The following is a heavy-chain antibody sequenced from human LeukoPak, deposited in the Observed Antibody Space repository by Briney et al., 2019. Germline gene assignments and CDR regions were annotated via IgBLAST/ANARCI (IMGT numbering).Heavy chain of an antibody. D-gene: IGHD6-19*01. CDR3: ARRSGIAVAGAFDY. CDR1: GFTFSSYG. J-gene: IGHJ4*02. Sequence: GGSLRLSCTASGFTFSSYGMSWVRQAPGKGLEWVSAISGSGGSTYYADSVKGRFTISRDNSKNTLYLQMNSLRAEDTAVYYCARRSGIAVAGAFDYWGQGTLVTVSS. V-gene: IGHV3-23*01. CDR2: ISGSGGST.